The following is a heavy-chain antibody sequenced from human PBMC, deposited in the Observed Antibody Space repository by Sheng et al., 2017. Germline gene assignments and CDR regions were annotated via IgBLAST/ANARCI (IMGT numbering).Heavy chain of an antibody. CDR3: ARDSERRSYYYYGMDV. V-gene: IGHV3-33*01. CDR2: IWYDGSNK. D-gene: IGHD1-1*01. J-gene: IGHJ6*02. Sequence: QVQLVESGGGVVQPGRSLRLSCAASGFTFSSYGMHWVRQAPGKGLEWVAVIWYDGSNKYYADSVKGRFTISRDNSKNTLYLQMNSLRAEDTAVYYCARDSERRSYYYYGMDVWGQGTTVT. CDR1: GFTFSSYG.